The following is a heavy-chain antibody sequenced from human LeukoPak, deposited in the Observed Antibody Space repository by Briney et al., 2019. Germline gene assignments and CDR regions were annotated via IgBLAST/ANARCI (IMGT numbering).Heavy chain of an antibody. CDR2: IDYRGNT. V-gene: IGHV4-31*03. D-gene: IGHD6-13*01. J-gene: IGHJ4*02. CDR1: DDSISSGAYH. CDR3: ARGDPSSNWGFDS. Sequence: SETLSLTCTVSDDSISSGAYHWTWIRQHPGKGLEWIGYIDYRGNTYYNPSLKSRVTISVDTSKNQFSLRLTFVTAADTAVYFYARGDPSSNWGFDSWGQGTLVTVSS.